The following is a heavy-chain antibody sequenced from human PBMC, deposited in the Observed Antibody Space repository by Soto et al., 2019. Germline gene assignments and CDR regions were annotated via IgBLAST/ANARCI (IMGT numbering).Heavy chain of an antibody. J-gene: IGHJ5*02. V-gene: IGHV4-4*07. CDR2: INPNSGST. Sequence: SCKASGDTFTTYDINWVRQATGHGLEWMGWINPNSGSTNYNPSLKSRVTMSVDTSKNQFSLKLSSVTAADTAVYYCAREPQYYYDSSGYPNWFDPWGQGTLVTVSS. D-gene: IGHD3-22*01. CDR3: AREPQYYYDSSGYPNWFDP. CDR1: GDTFTTYD.